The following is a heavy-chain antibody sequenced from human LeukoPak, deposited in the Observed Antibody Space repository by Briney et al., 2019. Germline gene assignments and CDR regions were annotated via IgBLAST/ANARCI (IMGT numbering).Heavy chain of an antibody. J-gene: IGHJ6*02. V-gene: IGHV4-34*01. Sequence: SETLSLTCAVYGGSFSGYYWSWIRQPPGKGLEWIGEINHSGSTNCNPSLKSRVTISVDTSKNQFSLKLSSVTAADTAVYYCARGIVVVVAATRGSGGMDVWGQGTTVTVSS. CDR3: ARGIVVVVAATRGSGGMDV. CDR1: GGSFSGYY. CDR2: INHSGST. D-gene: IGHD2-15*01.